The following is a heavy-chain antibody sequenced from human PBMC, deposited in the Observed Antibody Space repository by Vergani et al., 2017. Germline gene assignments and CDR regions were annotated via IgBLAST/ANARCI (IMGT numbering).Heavy chain of an antibody. D-gene: IGHD3-10*01. CDR3: ARDSRSRSGNGMDV. Sequence: QVQLQESGPGLVKPSQTLSLTCTVSGGSISSGGYYWSWIRQHPGKGLEWIGYIYYSGSTNYNPSLKSRVTISVDTSKNQFSLKLSSVTAADTAVYYCARDSRSRSGNGMDVWGQGTTVTVSS. CDR1: GGSISSGGYY. CDR2: IYYSGST. J-gene: IGHJ6*02. V-gene: IGHV4-31*03.